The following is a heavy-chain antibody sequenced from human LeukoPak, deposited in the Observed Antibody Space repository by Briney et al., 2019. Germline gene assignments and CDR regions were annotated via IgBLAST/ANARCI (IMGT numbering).Heavy chain of an antibody. CDR3: ARVAAEVVGVPGAIGFGWLRRDYYYMDV. V-gene: IGHV1-2*02. J-gene: IGHJ6*03. CDR2: INPNSGGT. Sequence: ASVKVSCKTSGYTFTGYYLHWVRQAPGQGLEWMGWINPNSGGTNYAQNFQGRVTMTRDTSISTAYMEFSRLRSDDTAVYYCARVAAEVVGVPGAIGFGWLRRDYYYMDVWGKGTTVTVSS. D-gene: IGHD2-2*02. CDR1: GYTFTGYY.